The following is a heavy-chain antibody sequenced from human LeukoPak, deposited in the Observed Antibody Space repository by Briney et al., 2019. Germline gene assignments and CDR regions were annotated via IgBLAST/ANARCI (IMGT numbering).Heavy chain of an antibody. CDR1: GGTFSSYA. CDR3: ARGLVKGRWLQFTPNWFDP. D-gene: IGHD5-24*01. CDR2: IIPIFGTA. Sequence: GASVTVSCKASGGTFSSYAISWVRQAPGQGLEWMGGIIPIFGTANYAQKFQGRVTITADESTSTAYMELSSLRSEDTAVYYCARGLVKGRWLQFTPNWFDPWGQGTLVTVSS. J-gene: IGHJ5*02. V-gene: IGHV1-69*13.